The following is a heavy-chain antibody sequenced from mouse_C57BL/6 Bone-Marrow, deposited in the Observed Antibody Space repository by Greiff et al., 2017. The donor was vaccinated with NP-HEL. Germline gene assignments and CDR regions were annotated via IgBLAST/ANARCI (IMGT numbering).Heavy chain of an antibody. V-gene: IGHV1-62-2*01. Sequence: VKLMESGAELVKPGASVKLSCKASGYTFTEYTIHWVKQRSGQGLEWIGWFYPGCGSIKYNEKFKDKATLTADKSSSTVYMELSRLTSEDSAVYFCARQDYDGYLWFAYWGQGTLVTVSA. CDR3: ARQDYDGYLWFAY. J-gene: IGHJ3*01. CDR1: GYTFTEYT. CDR2: FYPGCGSI. D-gene: IGHD2-3*01.